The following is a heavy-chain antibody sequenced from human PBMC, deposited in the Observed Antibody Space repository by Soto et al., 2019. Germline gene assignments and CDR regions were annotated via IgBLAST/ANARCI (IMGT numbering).Heavy chain of an antibody. V-gene: IGHV3-30*03. CDR1: GFAFTNYG. D-gene: IGHD6-19*01. CDR2: ISNDGSKK. J-gene: IGHJ4*02. CDR3: ARDVAMPTGLGLGY. Sequence: GSLRLSCAASGFAFTNYGIHWVRQAPGKGLEWVAHISNDGSKKFYGDSVKGRFTISRDNSENTVYLQMTSLRPDDTAVFYCARDVAMPTGLGLGYWGQGTLVTVSS.